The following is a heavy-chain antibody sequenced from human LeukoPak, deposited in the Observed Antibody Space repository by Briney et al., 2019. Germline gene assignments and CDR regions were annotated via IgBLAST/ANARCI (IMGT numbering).Heavy chain of an antibody. CDR2: IIPIFGTA. V-gene: IGHV1-69*05. CDR3: ARSMARWLQFWPPSY. CDR1: GGTFSSYA. J-gene: IGHJ4*02. D-gene: IGHD5-24*01. Sequence: ASVKVSCKASGGTFSSYAISWVRQAPGQGLEWMGGIIPIFGTANYAQKFQGRVTTTRDTSASTAYMELSSLRSEDTAVYYCARSMARWLQFWPPSYWGQGTLVTVSS.